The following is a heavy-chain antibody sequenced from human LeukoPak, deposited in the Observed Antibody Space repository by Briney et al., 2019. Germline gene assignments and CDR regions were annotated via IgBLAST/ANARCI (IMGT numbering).Heavy chain of an antibody. CDR1: GFTFSSYS. V-gene: IGHV3-23*01. J-gene: IGHJ4*02. D-gene: IGHD3-22*01. Sequence: PGGSLRLSCAASGFTFSSYSMNWVRQAPGKGLEWVSSITSCGAATYYADSVKGRFTITRDNSDNTLYLQMNSLRAEDTAVYYCAKDRPNYYGSNGHYYKLNGDCWGQGTLVTVSS. CDR3: AKDRPNYYGSNGHYYKLNGDC. CDR2: ITSCGAAT.